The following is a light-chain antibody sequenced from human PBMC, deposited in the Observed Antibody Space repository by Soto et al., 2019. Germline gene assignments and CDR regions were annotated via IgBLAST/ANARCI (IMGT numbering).Light chain of an antibody. V-gene: IGLV2-11*01. Sequence: QSVLTQPRSVSGSPGQSVTISCTGTSSDVGGYNYVSWYQQHPGKAPKLMIYDVSKRPSGVPDRFSGSKSGNTASLTISGLQAEDEADYYCCSYAGSYIPYVFGTGTQLTVL. CDR1: SSDVGGYNY. CDR2: DVS. CDR3: CSYAGSYIPYV. J-gene: IGLJ1*01.